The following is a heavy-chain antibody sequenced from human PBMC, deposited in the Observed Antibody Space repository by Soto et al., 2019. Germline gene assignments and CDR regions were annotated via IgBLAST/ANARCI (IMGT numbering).Heavy chain of an antibody. CDR2: IYSGGST. Sequence: VGSLRLSCAASWFTVSSNYMSWVRQAPGKGLEWVSVIYSGGSTYYADSVKGRFTISRDNSKNTLYLQMNSLRAEDTAVYYCARPYGATYYYYGMDVWGQGTTVTVSS. V-gene: IGHV3-53*01. CDR3: ARPYGATYYYYGMDV. D-gene: IGHD4-17*01. CDR1: WFTVSSNY. J-gene: IGHJ6*02.